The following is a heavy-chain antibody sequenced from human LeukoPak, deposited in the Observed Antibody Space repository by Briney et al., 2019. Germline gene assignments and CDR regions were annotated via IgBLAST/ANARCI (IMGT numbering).Heavy chain of an antibody. CDR3: ASSSGSYYQDFDY. J-gene: IGHJ4*02. V-gene: IGHV3-7*01. CDR2: IKQDGSEK. Sequence: GGSLRLSCAASGFTFSSYWMSWVRQAPGKGLEWVANIKQDGSEKYYVDSVKGRFTISRDNAKNSLYLQMNSLRAEDTAVYYCASSSGSYYQDFDYWGQGTLVTVSS. D-gene: IGHD3-10*01. CDR1: GFTFSSYW.